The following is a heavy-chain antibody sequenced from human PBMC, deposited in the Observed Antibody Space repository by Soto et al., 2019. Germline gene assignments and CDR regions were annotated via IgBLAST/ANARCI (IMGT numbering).Heavy chain of an antibody. D-gene: IGHD3-3*01. CDR1: GFTFSGYD. Sequence: GGSLRLSCAASGFTFSGYDMNWVRQAPGKGLEWISYISSSSSTIYYADSVKGRFTISRDNAKNSLYLQMNSLRDEDTAVYYCAKSPDYYYYYYGMDVWGQGTTVTVSS. V-gene: IGHV3-48*02. CDR3: AKSPDYYYYYYGMDV. CDR2: ISSSSSTI. J-gene: IGHJ6*02.